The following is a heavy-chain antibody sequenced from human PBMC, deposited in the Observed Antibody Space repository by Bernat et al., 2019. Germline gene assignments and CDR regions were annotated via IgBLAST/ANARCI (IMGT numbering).Heavy chain of an antibody. J-gene: IGHJ4*02. Sequence: EVQLVESGGGLVQPGGSLRLSCAASGFTFSSYEMNWVRQAPGKGLEWVSYISSSGSTIYYADSVKGRFTISRDNAKNSLYLQMNSLRAEDTAVYYCASDGQLVMYRYFDYWGQGTLVTVSS. D-gene: IGHD6-13*01. CDR3: ASDGQLVMYRYFDY. CDR1: GFTFSSYE. V-gene: IGHV3-48*03. CDR2: ISSSGSTI.